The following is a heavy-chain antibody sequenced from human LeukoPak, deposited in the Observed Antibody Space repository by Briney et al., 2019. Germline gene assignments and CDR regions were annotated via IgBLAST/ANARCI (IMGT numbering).Heavy chain of an antibody. CDR3: ASYSPLVGAVAGYFEYFQH. CDR1: GYTFTSYG. Sequence: ASVKVSCKASGYTFTSYGISWVRQAPGQGLEWMGWISAYNGNTNYAQKLQGRVTMTTDTSTSTAYMELRSLRSDDTAVYHCASYSPLVGAVAGYFEYFQHWGQGTLVTVSS. CDR2: ISAYNGNT. D-gene: IGHD6-19*01. J-gene: IGHJ1*01. V-gene: IGHV1-18*01.